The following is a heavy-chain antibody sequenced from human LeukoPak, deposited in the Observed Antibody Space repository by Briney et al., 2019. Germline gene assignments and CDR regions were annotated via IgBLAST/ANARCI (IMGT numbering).Heavy chain of an antibody. CDR1: GLTFSYYW. Sequence: GGSLRLSCAASGLTFSYYWMHWVRQAPGKGLVWVSRISGDGSSTNYADSVKGRFTISRDNAKSSLYLQMNSLRAEDTAVYYCARAGYSMDTEYFQHWGQGTLVTVSS. D-gene: IGHD5-18*01. CDR2: ISGDGSST. CDR3: ARAGYSMDTEYFQH. V-gene: IGHV3-74*01. J-gene: IGHJ1*01.